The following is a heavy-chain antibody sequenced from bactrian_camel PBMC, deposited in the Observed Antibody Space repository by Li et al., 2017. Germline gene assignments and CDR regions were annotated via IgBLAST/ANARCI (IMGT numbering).Heavy chain of an antibody. D-gene: IGHD6*01. V-gene: IGHV3S40*01. CDR1: RYTYKRNC. J-gene: IGHJ4*01. CDR3: AADQLYGTCRDVLDFPA. Sequence: EVQMVEYGGGSVQAGGSLTLSCAAGRYTYKRNCMGWFRQRPGKDREGVAVLWIGGATTTYADSVKGRFIITRDKAKDLVYLQMNGLQPEDTGMYYCAADQLYGTCRDVLDFPARGQGTQVTVS. CDR2: LWIGGATT.